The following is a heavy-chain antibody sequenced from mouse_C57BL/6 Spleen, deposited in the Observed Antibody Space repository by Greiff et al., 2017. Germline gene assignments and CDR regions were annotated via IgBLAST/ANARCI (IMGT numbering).Heavy chain of an antibody. V-gene: IGHV1-39*01. CDR3: ASAPYGTPYYFDY. D-gene: IGHD1-1*01. J-gene: IGHJ2*01. Sequence: LVESGPELVKPGASVKISCKASGYSFTDYNMTWVQQSNGKSLEWIGVINPNYGTTSYNQKFKGKATLTVDQSSSTAYMQLHSLTSDDSAVYYGASAPYGTPYYFDYWGQGTTLTVSS. CDR1: GYSFTDYN. CDR2: INPNYGTT.